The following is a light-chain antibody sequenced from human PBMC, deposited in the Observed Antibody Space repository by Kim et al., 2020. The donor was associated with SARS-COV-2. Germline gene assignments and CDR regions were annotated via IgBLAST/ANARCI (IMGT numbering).Light chain of an antibody. Sequence: PGWTVTLSCGSRTGVVTSGHDPYWFQQRPGQAPRTSIYDTSSKPSWPPGRLSASLLGGKAALTLAGAVPEDEAEYCCLLYYDGYRIFGGGTQLTVL. V-gene: IGLV7-46*01. CDR2: DTS. CDR3: LLYYDGYRI. CDR1: TGVVTSGHD. J-gene: IGLJ2*01.